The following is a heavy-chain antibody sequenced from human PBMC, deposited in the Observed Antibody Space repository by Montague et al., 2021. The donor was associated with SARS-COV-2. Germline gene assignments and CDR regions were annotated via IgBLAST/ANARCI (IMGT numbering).Heavy chain of an antibody. CDR1: GSSISSSSYY. Sequence: SETLSLTCTVSGSSISSSSYYWGWIRQPPGKGLEWIGSIYYSGSTNYNPSLKSRVTVSVDTSKNQFSLKLSSVTAADTAVYYCARHSGRDTIFGVVIIPDAFDIWGQGTMVTVSS. CDR2: IYYSGST. D-gene: IGHD3-3*01. V-gene: IGHV4-39*01. CDR3: ARHSGRDTIFGVVIIPDAFDI. J-gene: IGHJ3*02.